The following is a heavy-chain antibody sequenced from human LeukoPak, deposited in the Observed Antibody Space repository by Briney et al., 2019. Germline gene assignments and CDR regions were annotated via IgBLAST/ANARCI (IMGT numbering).Heavy chain of an antibody. CDR1: LFTLRSFV. V-gene: IGHV3-7*01. CDR3: ARVDSRTPLQFDY. D-gene: IGHD3/OR15-3a*01. CDR2: IKLDGSEK. Sequence: GGSLRLSRIHSLFTLRSFVLGAVRQAPGMGLEWVANIKLDGSEKYYLASVKGRFTVSRDNAKNSLYLQMNRLRVVDTGVYFCARVDSRTPLQFDYGGRGTLVTVYS. J-gene: IGHJ4*02.